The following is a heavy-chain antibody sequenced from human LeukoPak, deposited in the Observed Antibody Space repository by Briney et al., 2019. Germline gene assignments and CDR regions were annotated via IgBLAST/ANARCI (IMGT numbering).Heavy chain of an antibody. D-gene: IGHD4-17*01. Sequence: GGSLGLSCAASGFTFSSCSMNWVRQAPGKGLEWVSAVSGSGDSTYYAGSVKGRFTISRDNSKNTVYLQMNSLRAEDTAVYYCAKFWDFGDYAIDYWGQGTLVTVSS. CDR3: AKFWDFGDYAIDY. J-gene: IGHJ4*02. V-gene: IGHV3-23*01. CDR1: GFTFSSCS. CDR2: VSGSGDST.